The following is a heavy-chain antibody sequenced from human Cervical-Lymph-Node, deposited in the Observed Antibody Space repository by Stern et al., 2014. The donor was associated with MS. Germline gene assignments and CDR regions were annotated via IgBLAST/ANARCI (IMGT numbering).Heavy chain of an antibody. CDR1: GDTFSNYA. J-gene: IGHJ4*02. Sequence: QVQLVQSGSEVKKPGSSVKVSCKPSGDTFSNYALSWVRQAPGQGLEWVGGLIPFYGATRYGRKFQGRGTITPEEATSTAFRDLTNLTSDEPPIYYCTLRRSYYVFWGQGTLITVSS. D-gene: IGHD4-11*01. CDR3: TLRRSYYVF. CDR2: LIPFYGAT. V-gene: IGHV1-69*01.